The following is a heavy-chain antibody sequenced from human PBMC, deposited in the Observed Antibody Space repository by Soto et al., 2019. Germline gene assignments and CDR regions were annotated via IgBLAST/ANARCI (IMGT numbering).Heavy chain of an antibody. J-gene: IGHJ4*02. V-gene: IGHV1-69*01. Sequence: QVQLVQSGAEVKKPGSSVKVSCKASGGTFSSYAISWVRQAPGQGLEWMGGIIPIFGTANYAQKFQGRVTITADESTSTAYRELSSLRSEDTAVYYCASPPPTYCGGDCSPPLYFDYWGQGTLVTVSS. D-gene: IGHD2-21*02. CDR1: GGTFSSYA. CDR2: IIPIFGTA. CDR3: ASPPPTYCGGDCSPPLYFDY.